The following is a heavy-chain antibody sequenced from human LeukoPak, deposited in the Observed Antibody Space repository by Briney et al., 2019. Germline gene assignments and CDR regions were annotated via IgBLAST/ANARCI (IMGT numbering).Heavy chain of an antibody. CDR2: IWYDGSNK. J-gene: IGHJ4*02. V-gene: IGHV3-33*06. D-gene: IGHD2-21*02. CDR3: AKDSGVVVTAIPNY. CDR1: GFTLSHYG. Sequence: GGSLRLSCAASGFTLSHYGMHWVRQAPGKGLEWVSLIWYDGSNKYYADSVKGRFTISRDNSKNTLSLQMDSLRSEDTAVYYCAKDSGVVVTAIPNYWGQGALVTVSS.